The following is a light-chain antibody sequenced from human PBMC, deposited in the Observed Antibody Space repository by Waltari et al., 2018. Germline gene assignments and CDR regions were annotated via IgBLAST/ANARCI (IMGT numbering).Light chain of an antibody. CDR1: SSNIGNNV. V-gene: IGLV1-44*01. CDR3: AAWDDSLNGRWV. Sequence: QSMLTQPPSESGTPGQRVTISCSGSSSNIGNNVVNWYQQVPGTTPKLLIYRNDQRPSGVPDRISGSKSGTSASLAISGLQSEDEAHYYCAAWDDSLNGRWVFGGGTKLTVL. CDR2: RND. J-gene: IGLJ2*01.